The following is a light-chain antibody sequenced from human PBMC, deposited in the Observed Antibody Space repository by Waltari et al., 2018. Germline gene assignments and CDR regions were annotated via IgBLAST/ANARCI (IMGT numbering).Light chain of an antibody. J-gene: IGKJ2*01. CDR1: RSIGSN. Sequence: DIVLTQSPDFQYVTPKEKVTITCRASRSIGSNLHWYQQKPDQSPSLLIRSASQSFSEVPSRFSGSGSGTDFTLTISRLEPEDFAVYFCQQFGTSPQMYAFGQGTKLEIK. V-gene: IGKV6-21*01. CDR2: SAS. CDR3: QQFGTSPQMYA.